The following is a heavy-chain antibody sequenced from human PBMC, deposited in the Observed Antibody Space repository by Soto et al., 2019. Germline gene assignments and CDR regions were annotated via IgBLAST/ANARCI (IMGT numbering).Heavy chain of an antibody. D-gene: IGHD5-18*01. J-gene: IGHJ5*02. CDR3: AKHPTWGYSFINWFEP. V-gene: IGHV3-23*01. CDR1: GFTFSSYA. Sequence: EVQLLESGGGLVQPGGSLRLSSAASGFTFSSYAMSWVRKAPGKGLEWVSAISGSGGSTYYADSVKGRFTISRDNSKNTLYLQMNSLRAEDTAVYYCAKHPTWGYSFINWFEPWGQGTLVTVSS. CDR2: ISGSGGST.